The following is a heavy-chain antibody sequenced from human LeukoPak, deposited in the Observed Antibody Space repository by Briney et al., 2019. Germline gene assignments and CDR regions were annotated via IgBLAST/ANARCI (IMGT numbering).Heavy chain of an antibody. CDR3: AKAVKAAAAAFDI. J-gene: IGHJ3*02. Sequence: GGSLRLSCAASGFTFSNYGMHWVRRAPGKGLEWVTFIRYDESNKYYADSVKGRFTISRDNSKNTLYLQMNSLRAEDTAVYFCAKAVKAAAAAFDIWGQGTMVTVSS. CDR1: GFTFSNYG. V-gene: IGHV3-30*02. CDR2: IRYDESNK. D-gene: IGHD6-13*01.